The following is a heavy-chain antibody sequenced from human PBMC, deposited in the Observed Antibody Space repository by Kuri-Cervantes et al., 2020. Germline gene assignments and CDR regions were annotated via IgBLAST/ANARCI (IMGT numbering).Heavy chain of an antibody. CDR3: ARVGSGYETA. CDR1: GGTFSSYA. Sequence: SVKVSCKASGGTFSSYAISWVRQAPGQGLEWMGGIIPIFGTANYAQKFQSRVTITADESTSTAYMELSSLRSEDTAVYYCARVGSGYETAWGQGTLVTVSS. D-gene: IGHD5-12*01. CDR2: IIPIFGTA. V-gene: IGHV1-69*13. J-gene: IGHJ5*02.